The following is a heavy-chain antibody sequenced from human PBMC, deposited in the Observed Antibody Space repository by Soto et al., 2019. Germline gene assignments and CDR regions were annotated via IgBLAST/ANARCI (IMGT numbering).Heavy chain of an antibody. V-gene: IGHV3-21*01. D-gene: IGHD5-18*01. CDR2: ISSSSSYI. CDR3: ASPFVSSGY. Sequence: LRLSCAASGLTFSSYSMNWVHQAPGKGLEWVSSISSSSSYIYYADSVKGRFTISRDNAKNSLYLQMNSLRAEDTAVYYCASPFVSSGYWGQGTLVTVSS. J-gene: IGHJ4*02. CDR1: GLTFSSYS.